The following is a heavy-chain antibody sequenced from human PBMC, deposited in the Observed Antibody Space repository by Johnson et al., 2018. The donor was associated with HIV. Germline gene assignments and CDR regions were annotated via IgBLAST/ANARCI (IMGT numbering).Heavy chain of an antibody. CDR1: GFTFSSYT. J-gene: IGHJ3*02. V-gene: IGHV3-30*04. CDR3: AKDRDTAMDYDAFDI. CDR2: ISYDGKNQ. Sequence: VQLVESGGGVVQPGRSLRLSCAASGFTFSSYTMHWVRQAPGKGLEWVAVISYDGKNQDYADTVKGRFTLSRDNSKNTLYLQMNSLRAEDKAVYYCAKDRDTAMDYDAFDIWGQGTMVTVSS. D-gene: IGHD5-18*01.